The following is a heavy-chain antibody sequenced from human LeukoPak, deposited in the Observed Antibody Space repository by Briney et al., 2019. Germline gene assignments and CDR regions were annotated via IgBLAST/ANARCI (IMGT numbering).Heavy chain of an antibody. CDR2: ISGSGGST. CDR3: AIDMVRDNPFDY. Sequence: PGGSLRLSCAASGFTFSSYGMSWVRQAPGKGLEWVSAISGSGGSTYYADSVKGRFTISRDNSKNTLYLQMNSLRAEDTAVYYCAIDMVRDNPFDYWGQGTLVTVSS. D-gene: IGHD3-10*01. CDR1: GFTFSSYG. J-gene: IGHJ4*02. V-gene: IGHV3-23*01.